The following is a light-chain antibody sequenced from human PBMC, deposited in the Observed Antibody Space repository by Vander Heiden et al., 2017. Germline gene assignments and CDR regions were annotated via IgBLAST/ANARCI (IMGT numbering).Light chain of an antibody. CDR2: EDS. J-gene: IGLJ2*01. V-gene: IGLV3-21*02. CDR3: HASDSSSNSLV. Sequence: SYVLTHPPSVSVAPGQTAIIICWGNNMRGKRVHWYQQKPGQAPVLVVYEDSERPSGIPDRFSGSNSGKTDTLTISRVEAGDEADYYCHASDSSSNSLVFGAGTMLTVL. CDR1: NMRGKR.